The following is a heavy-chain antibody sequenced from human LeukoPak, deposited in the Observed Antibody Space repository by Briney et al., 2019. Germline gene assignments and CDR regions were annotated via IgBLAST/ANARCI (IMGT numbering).Heavy chain of an antibody. CDR2: IYYSGST. Sequence: SETLSLTCTVSGGSISSDNYYWGWIRQPPGKGLEWIGSIYYSGSTYYNPSLKSRVTISVDTSKNQFSLKLSSVTAADTAVYYCARYPRFMVRGVIGGYDYWGQGTLVTVSS. J-gene: IGHJ4*02. CDR1: GGSISSDNYY. D-gene: IGHD3-10*01. CDR3: ARYPRFMVRGVIGGYDY. V-gene: IGHV4-39*07.